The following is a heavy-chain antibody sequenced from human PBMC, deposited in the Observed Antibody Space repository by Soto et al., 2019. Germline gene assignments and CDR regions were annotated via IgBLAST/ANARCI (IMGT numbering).Heavy chain of an antibody. CDR2: ISGSGGST. CDR1: GFTFSSYA. CDR3: AKDGYDILTGSQIWPVGY. J-gene: IGHJ4*02. Sequence: GGSLRLSCAASGFTFSSYAMSWVRQAPGKGLEWVSAISGSGGSTYYADSVKGRFTISRDNSKNTLYLQMNSLRAEDTAVYYCAKDGYDILTGSQIWPVGYWGQGTLVTVSS. V-gene: IGHV3-23*01. D-gene: IGHD3-9*01.